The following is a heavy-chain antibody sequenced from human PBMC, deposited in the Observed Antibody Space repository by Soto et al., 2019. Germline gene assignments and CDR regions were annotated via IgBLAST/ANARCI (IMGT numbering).Heavy chain of an antibody. V-gene: IGHV1-69*13. CDR2: IIPIFGTA. CDR3: ARDPNDSSEWGGFDI. D-gene: IGHD3-22*01. J-gene: IGHJ3*02. CDR1: GGTFSSYA. Sequence: SVKVSCKASGGTFSSYAISWVRQAPGQGLEWMGGIIPIFGTANYAQKFQGRATITADESTSTAYMELSSLRSEDTAVYYCARDPNDSSEWGGFDIWGQGTMVTVSS.